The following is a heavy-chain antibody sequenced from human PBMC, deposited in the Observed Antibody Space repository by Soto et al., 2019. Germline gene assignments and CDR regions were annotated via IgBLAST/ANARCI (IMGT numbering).Heavy chain of an antibody. CDR1: GGSFSGYY. V-gene: IGHV4-34*01. CDR2: INHSGST. D-gene: IGHD4-17*01. CDR3: ARSYDYAYYYYGMDV. Sequence: PSETLSLTCAVYGGSFSGYYWSWIRQPPGKGLEWIGEINHSGSTNYNPSLKSRVTISVDTSKNQFSLKLSSVTAADTAVYYCARSYDYAYYYYGMDVWGQGTTVTVS. J-gene: IGHJ6*02.